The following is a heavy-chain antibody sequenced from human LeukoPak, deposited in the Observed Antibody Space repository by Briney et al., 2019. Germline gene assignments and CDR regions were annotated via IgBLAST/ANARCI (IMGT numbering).Heavy chain of an antibody. CDR1: GFSFSDHE. CDR3: VSASAGLVEY. J-gene: IGHJ4*02. Sequence: GGSLRPSCAASGFSFSDHEMDWVRQAPGKGQEWVGRIRNKANSYTTEYAASVRGRFTISREDSENSLYLQMNRLKTEDTAVYYCVSASAGLVEYWGQGTLVTVSS. CDR2: IRNKANSYTT. D-gene: IGHD2/OR15-2a*01. V-gene: IGHV3-72*01.